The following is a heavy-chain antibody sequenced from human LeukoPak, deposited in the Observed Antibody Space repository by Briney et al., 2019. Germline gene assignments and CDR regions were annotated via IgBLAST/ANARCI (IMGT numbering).Heavy chain of an antibody. CDR2: IYSGGSA. CDR3: ASNYDSSGYLHFEY. J-gene: IGHJ4*02. V-gene: IGHV3-53*01. D-gene: IGHD3-22*01. Sequence: GGSLRLSCAASGFTVSGNYMSWVRQAPGKGLEWVSVIYSGGSAFNADSVKGRFTISRDNSKNTLYLQMNSLRAEDTAVYYCASNYDSSGYLHFEYWGQGTLATVSS. CDR1: GFTVSGNY.